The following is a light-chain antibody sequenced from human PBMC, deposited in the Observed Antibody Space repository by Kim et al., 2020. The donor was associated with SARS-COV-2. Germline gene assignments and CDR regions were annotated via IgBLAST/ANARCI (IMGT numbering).Light chain of an antibody. V-gene: IGKV1-27*01. J-gene: IGKJ1*01. CDR1: QGISNF. CDR2: DAS. Sequence: ASEGDRVTITCRSSQGISNFLAWYQHKPGKVPKLLIYDASVLQSGVPSRFSGSGSGTDFTLTISSLQPEDVATYYCQRCNSAPWTFGQGTKVDIK. CDR3: QRCNSAPWT.